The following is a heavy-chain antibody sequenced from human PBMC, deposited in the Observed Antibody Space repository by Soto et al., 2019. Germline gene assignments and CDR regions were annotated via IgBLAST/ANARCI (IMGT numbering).Heavy chain of an antibody. Sequence: QVQLVQSGAEVKKPGASVKVSCKASGYTFTSYDINWVRQATGQGLEWIGWMSPKTGNTGYAQNFQGRVTMTRNPSISTAYMELSSLTSEDTAVYXXXXXXPDXGFDLWGQGTLVPVSS. V-gene: IGHV1-8*01. D-gene: IGHD7-27*01. CDR1: GYTFTSYD. CDR3: XXXXPDXGFDL. J-gene: IGHJ4*02. CDR2: MSPKTGNT.